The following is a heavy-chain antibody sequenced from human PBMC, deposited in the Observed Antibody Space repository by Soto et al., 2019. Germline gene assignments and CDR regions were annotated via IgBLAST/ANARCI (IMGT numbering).Heavy chain of an antibody. V-gene: IGHV3-30*18. CDR1: GFTFSSYG. Sequence: GGSLRLSCAASGFTFSSYGMHWVRQAPGKGLEWVAVISYDGSSGYYTDSVKGRFTISRDNSKNTLYLQMNSLRAEDTAIYYCAKDLSYCSGDSCYSANYWGQGT. D-gene: IGHD2-15*01. CDR2: ISYDGSSG. CDR3: AKDLSYCSGDSCYSANY. J-gene: IGHJ4*02.